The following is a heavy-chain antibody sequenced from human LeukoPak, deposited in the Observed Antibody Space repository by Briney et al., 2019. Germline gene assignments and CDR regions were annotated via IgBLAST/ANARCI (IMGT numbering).Heavy chain of an antibody. CDR3: AREYCSGGICYAYFDY. D-gene: IGHD2-15*01. CDR2: INPNSGDT. V-gene: IGHV1-2*06. J-gene: IGHJ4*02. CDR1: GYTFTGYY. Sequence: GASVKVSCKASGYTFTGYYMHWVRQAPGQGLEWMGRINPNSGDTSYAQKFQGRVTMTRDTSISTAYMELSRLRSDDTAVYYCAREYCSGGICYAYFDYWGQGTLVTVSS.